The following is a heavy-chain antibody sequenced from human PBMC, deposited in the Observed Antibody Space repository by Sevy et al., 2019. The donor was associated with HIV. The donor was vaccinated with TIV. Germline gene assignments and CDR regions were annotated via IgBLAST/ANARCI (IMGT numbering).Heavy chain of an antibody. CDR3: AREGPTTGHFDY. J-gene: IGHJ4*02. CDR2: ISYDGSNK. Sequence: GGSLRLSCVASGFTFSSYAMHWVRQAPGKGLEWVAVISYDGSNKYYADSVKGRFTISRDNSKNTLYLQMNSLRAEDTAVYYCAREGPTTGHFDYWGQGTLVTVSS. V-gene: IGHV3-30-3*01. CDR1: GFTFSSYA.